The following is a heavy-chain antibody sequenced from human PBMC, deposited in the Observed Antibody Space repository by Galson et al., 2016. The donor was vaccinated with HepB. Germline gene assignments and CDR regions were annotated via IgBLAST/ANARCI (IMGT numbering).Heavy chain of an antibody. CDR2: IYQTGTA. V-gene: IGHV4-4*02. J-gene: IGHJ4*02. CDR1: GASISSDYW. D-gene: IGHD1-26*01. CDR3: ARGTLGTTATMAFDY. Sequence: EPLSLTCAVSGASISSDYWWSWVRQSPEKGFEWLGEIYQTGTANYNPSFTRRATISVDTSKNQISLRLDSVTAADTAVYYCARGTLGTTATMAFDYWGQGTLVSVSS.